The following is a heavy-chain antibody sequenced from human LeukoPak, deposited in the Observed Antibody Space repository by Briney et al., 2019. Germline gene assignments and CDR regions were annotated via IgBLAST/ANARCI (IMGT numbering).Heavy chain of an antibody. CDR2: ILVGSGNT. CDR3: ASDPPYTSSSAR. V-gene: IGHV1-58*01. CDR1: GFTFTSTA. J-gene: IGHJ4*02. Sequence: ASVKVSCKASGFTFTSTAVQWVRQARGQRLEWIRWILVGSGNTNYAQMFQERVTLTWDVSTSTAYMVLSSLRSEDTAIYYCASDPPYTSSSARWGQGTLVTASS. D-gene: IGHD2-2*01.